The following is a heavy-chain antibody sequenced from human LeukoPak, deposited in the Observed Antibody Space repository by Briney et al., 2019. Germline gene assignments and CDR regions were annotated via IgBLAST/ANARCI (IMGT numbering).Heavy chain of an antibody. CDR2: ITASGDRT. CDR3: ARRDIVVVVSASDY. CDR1: GFTFSSNG. D-gene: IGHD2-15*01. Sequence: GGSLRLSCVASGFTFSSNGMHWVRQAPGKGLEWVSGITASGDRTFYGDSVRGRFTMSRDNSKNTVYLQMNSLRVDDTAVYYCARRDIVVVVSASDYWGQGTLVTVSS. V-gene: IGHV3-23*01. J-gene: IGHJ4*02.